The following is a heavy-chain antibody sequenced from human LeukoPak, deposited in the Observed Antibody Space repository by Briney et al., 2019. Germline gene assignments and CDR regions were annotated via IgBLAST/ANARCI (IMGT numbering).Heavy chain of an antibody. CDR1: GFTFSSYA. Sequence: GRSLRLSCAASGFTFSSYAMSWVRQAPGKGLEWVSAISGSGGSTYYADSVKGRFTISRDNSKNTLYLQMNSLRAEDTAVYYCAKGLYSSSWSHDYWGQGTLVTVSS. D-gene: IGHD6-13*01. V-gene: IGHV3-23*01. J-gene: IGHJ4*02. CDR2: ISGSGGST. CDR3: AKGLYSSSWSHDY.